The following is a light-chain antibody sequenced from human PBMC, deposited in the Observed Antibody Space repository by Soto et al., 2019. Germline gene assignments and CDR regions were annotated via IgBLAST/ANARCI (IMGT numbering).Light chain of an antibody. J-gene: IGLJ1*01. CDR1: NSDLGDYDY. CDR2: DVS. V-gene: IGLV2-14*01. Sequence: QSVLTQPASVSGSPGQSIAISCTGANSDLGDYDYVSWYQQRPGEAPKLMIYDVSNRSSGVSDRFSGSKSGNTASLTISGLQAEEEADYYCSSYTSSNASYVFGAGTKLTVL. CDR3: SSYTSSNASYV.